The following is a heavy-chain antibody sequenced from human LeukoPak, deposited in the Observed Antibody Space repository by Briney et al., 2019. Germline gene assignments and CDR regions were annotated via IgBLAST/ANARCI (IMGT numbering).Heavy chain of an antibody. Sequence: PGGSLRLSCAASGFTFSSYAMSWVRQAPGKGLEWVSTISGSGGSTYYADSVKGRFTISRGNSKNTLYLQMNSLRAEDTAVYYCAKGTQPSDYGAHFDYWGQGTLVTVSS. J-gene: IGHJ4*02. CDR3: AKGTQPSDYGAHFDY. CDR2: ISGSGGST. V-gene: IGHV3-23*01. D-gene: IGHD4-17*01. CDR1: GFTFSSYA.